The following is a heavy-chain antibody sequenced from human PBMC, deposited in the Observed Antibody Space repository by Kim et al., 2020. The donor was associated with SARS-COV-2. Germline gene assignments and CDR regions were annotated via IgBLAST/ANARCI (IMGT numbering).Heavy chain of an antibody. CDR1: GGSISSSSYY. CDR3: ARTEWVVPAAPVDY. J-gene: IGHJ4*02. CDR2: IYYSGST. V-gene: IGHV4-39*01. D-gene: IGHD2-2*01. Sequence: SETLSLTCTVSGGSISSSSYYWGWIRQPPGKGLEWIGSIYYSGSTYYNPSLKSRVTISVDTSKNQFSLKLSSVTAADTAVYYCARTEWVVPAAPVDYWGQGTLVTVSS.